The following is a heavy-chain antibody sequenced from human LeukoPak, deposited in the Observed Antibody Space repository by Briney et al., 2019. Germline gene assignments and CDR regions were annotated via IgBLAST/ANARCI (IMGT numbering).Heavy chain of an antibody. J-gene: IGHJ4*02. Sequence: GGSLRLSCAASGFTFSTYWMTWVRQAPGKGLEWVANIKQDGSAKYYVDSVKGRFTISRDNAKNSLYLQMNSLRAEDTAVYYCARDGGYSYGRGFDYWGQGTLVTVSS. CDR1: GFTFSTYW. CDR2: IKQDGSAK. D-gene: IGHD5-18*01. CDR3: ARDGGYSYGRGFDY. V-gene: IGHV3-7*01.